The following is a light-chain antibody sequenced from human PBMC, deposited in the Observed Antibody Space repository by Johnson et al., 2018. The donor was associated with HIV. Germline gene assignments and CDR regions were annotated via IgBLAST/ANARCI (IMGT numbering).Light chain of an antibody. V-gene: IGLV1-51*01. CDR1: SSNIGNNY. CDR2: DNN. CDR3: GTWDSSLTVGV. J-gene: IGLJ1*01. Sequence: QSVLTQPPSVSAAPGQKVTISCSRSSSNIGNNYVSWYQQLPGTAPKLLIYDNNKRPSGIPDRFSGSQSGLSAALAIAGLQTGDEADYYCGTWDSSLTVGVFGSGTKVTVL.